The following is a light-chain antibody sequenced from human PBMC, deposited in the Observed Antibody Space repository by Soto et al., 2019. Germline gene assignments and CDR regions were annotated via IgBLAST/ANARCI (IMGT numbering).Light chain of an antibody. CDR3: QQGGSSPVT. J-gene: IGKJ3*01. V-gene: IGKV3-20*01. CDR1: QSVSSSS. CDR2: GAS. Sequence: ESVLTQSPGTLSMSPGERVTLSCRASQSVSSSSSAWYQQKPGPAPSLLIYGASSRDTGIPEWFSGSGSGTDFPPTSSTLEPEVLAIYYWQQGGSSPVTFGPGTKVEIK.